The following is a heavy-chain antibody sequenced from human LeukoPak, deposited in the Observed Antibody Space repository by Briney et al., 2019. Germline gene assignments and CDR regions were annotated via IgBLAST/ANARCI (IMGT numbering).Heavy chain of an antibody. CDR1: GYSISSGYY. CDR2: IYHSGST. CDR3: ARGLWFGDENPPYFDY. V-gene: IGHV4-38-2*02. Sequence: KSSETLSLTCTVSGYSISSGYYWGWIRQPPGKGLEWIGSIYHSGSTYYNPSLKSRVTISVDTSKNQFSLKLSSVTAADTALYYCARGLWFGDENPPYFDYWGQGTLVTVSS. D-gene: IGHD3-10*01. J-gene: IGHJ4*02.